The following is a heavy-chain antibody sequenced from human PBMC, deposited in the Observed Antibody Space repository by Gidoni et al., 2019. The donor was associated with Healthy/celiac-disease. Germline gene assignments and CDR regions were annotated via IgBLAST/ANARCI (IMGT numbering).Heavy chain of an antibody. CDR1: GYTFTGYY. CDR3: ARGPYDSRSYWYFDL. Sequence: QVQLVQSGAEVKKPGASVKVFCKASGYTFTGYYMHWVRQAPGQGLEWMGWINPNSGGTNYAQKFQGRVTMTRDTSISTAYMELSRLRSDDTAVYYCARGPYDSRSYWYFDLWGRGTLVTVSS. V-gene: IGHV1-2*02. D-gene: IGHD3-22*01. CDR2: INPNSGGT. J-gene: IGHJ2*01.